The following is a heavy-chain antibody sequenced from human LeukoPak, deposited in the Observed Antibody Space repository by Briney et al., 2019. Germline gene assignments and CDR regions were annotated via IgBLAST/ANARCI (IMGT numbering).Heavy chain of an antibody. CDR2: ISYDGSNK. CDR3: ARATYETYDFWSGFTDGTLDY. D-gene: IGHD3-3*01. CDR1: GFIFSDYY. Sequence: HSGGSLRLSCGASGFIFSDYYMSWIRQAPGKGLEWVAVISYDGSNKYYADSVKGRFTISRDNSKNTLYLQMNSLRAEDTAVYYCARATYETYDFWSGFTDGTLDYWGQGTLVTVSS. J-gene: IGHJ4*02. V-gene: IGHV3-30*03.